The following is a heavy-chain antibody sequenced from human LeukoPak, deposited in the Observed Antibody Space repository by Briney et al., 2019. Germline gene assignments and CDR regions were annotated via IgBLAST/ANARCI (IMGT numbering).Heavy chain of an antibody. Sequence: SQTLSLTCPVSGGSISSGDYYWSWIRQPPGKGLEWIGYIYYSGSTYYNPSLKSRVTISVDTSKNQFSLKLSSVTAADTAVYYCATGGGYSGYVVWGKGTTVTVSS. V-gene: IGHV4-30-4*01. CDR1: GGSISSGDYY. CDR2: IYYSGST. CDR3: ATGGGYSGYVV. D-gene: IGHD5-12*01. J-gene: IGHJ6*04.